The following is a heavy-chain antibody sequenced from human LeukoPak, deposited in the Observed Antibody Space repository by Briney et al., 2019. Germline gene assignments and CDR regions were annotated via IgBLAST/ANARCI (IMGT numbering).Heavy chain of an antibody. CDR2: IIPILGIA. CDR1: GGTFSSYA. CDR3: ARTPHPQDIVVVVAATHDAFDI. J-gene: IGHJ3*02. Sequence: SVKVSCKASGGTFSSYAISWVRQAPGQGLEWMGRIIPILGIANYAQKFQGRVTITRSTSISTAYMELSSLRSEDTAVYYCARTPHPQDIVVVVAATHDAFDIWGQGTMVTVSS. D-gene: IGHD2-15*01. V-gene: IGHV1-69*04.